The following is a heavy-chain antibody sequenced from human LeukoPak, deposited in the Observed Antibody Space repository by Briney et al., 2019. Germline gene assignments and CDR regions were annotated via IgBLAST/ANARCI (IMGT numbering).Heavy chain of an antibody. Sequence: PGGSLRLSCAASGFTFSSYAMHWVRQAPGKGLEWVAVISYDGSNKYYADSVKGRFTISRDNSKNTLYLQMNSLKTEDTAVYYCTTRPPTVVGADAFDIWGQGTMVTVSS. CDR1: GFTFSSYA. CDR2: ISYDGSNK. D-gene: IGHD4-23*01. V-gene: IGHV3-30-3*01. J-gene: IGHJ3*02. CDR3: TTRPPTVVGADAFDI.